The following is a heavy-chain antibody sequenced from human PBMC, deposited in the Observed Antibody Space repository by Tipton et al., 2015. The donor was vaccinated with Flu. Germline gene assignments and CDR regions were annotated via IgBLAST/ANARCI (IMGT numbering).Heavy chain of an antibody. CDR2: IYTSGST. Sequence: TLSLTCTVSGVSIDSYYWGWIRQPAGKGLEWIGRIYTSGSTNYNPSLKSRVTMSVDTSKNQFSLKLSSVTAADTAVYYCARGLYGDYGRGAPYYYYAMDVWGQGTTVTVSS. CDR1: GVSIDSYY. V-gene: IGHV4-4*07. CDR3: ARGLYGDYGRGAPYYYYAMDV. J-gene: IGHJ6*02. D-gene: IGHD4-17*01.